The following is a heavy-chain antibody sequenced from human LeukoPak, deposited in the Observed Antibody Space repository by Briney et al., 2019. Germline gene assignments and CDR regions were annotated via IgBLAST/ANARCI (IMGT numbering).Heavy chain of an antibody. CDR1: GLTLSNLK. D-gene: IGHD3-3*01. CDR3: ASWAGNTQSDSWSGPFDY. Sequence: GGSLRLSCAVSGLTLSNLKMNWVRQAPGKGLEWVSYISAGGRTTLYADSVTGRFTISRDNAKNSLYQQMSSLRVEDTAVYYCASWAGNTQSDSWSGPFDYWGQGSLVTVSS. J-gene: IGHJ4*02. V-gene: IGHV3-48*03. CDR2: ISAGGRTT.